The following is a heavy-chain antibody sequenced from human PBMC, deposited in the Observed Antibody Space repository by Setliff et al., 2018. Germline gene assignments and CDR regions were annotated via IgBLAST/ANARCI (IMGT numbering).Heavy chain of an antibody. J-gene: IGHJ4*02. D-gene: IGHD4-4*01. V-gene: IGHV4-39*01. CDR3: ARASVVHAVTIGY. CDR1: GASISSTYY. CDR2: IYYRGIN. Sequence: NPSETLSLTCTVSGASISSTYYWGWVRQSPEKGLEWIGSIYYRGINFSNPSLRSRVTMSVDTSKNQFSLNLTSVTAADTAIYYCARASVVHAVTIGYWGQGTLVTVSS.